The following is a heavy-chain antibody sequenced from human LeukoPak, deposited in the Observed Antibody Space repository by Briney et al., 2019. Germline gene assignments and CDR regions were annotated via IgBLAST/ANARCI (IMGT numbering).Heavy chain of an antibody. CDR3: QRPAYDILTGYYNLYYYYYMDV. V-gene: IGHV3-7*01. Sequence: GGSLRLSCAASRFTFSSYWMSWVRQAPGKGLQWVANIKQDGSEKYYVDSVKGRFTISRDNAKNSLYLQMNSLRAEDTALFYRQRPAYDILTGYYNLYYYYYMDVWGKGTTVTISS. D-gene: IGHD3-9*01. J-gene: IGHJ6*03. CDR1: RFTFSSYW. CDR2: IKQDGSEK.